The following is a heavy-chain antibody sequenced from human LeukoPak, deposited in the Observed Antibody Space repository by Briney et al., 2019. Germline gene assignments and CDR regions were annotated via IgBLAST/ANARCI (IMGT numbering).Heavy chain of an antibody. CDR1: GGSTSSDY. V-gene: IGHV4-59*08. J-gene: IGHJ2*01. CDR3: ARLKLGAYFDL. Sequence: SETLSLTCTVSGGSTSSDYWSWIRQSPGKGLEWVGYVYNSGDTGKNPSLKSRVTILLDTSKNQCSLKLTSVSAADTAVYYCARLKLGAYFDLWGRGTLVTVPS. D-gene: IGHD3-16*01. CDR2: VYNSGDT.